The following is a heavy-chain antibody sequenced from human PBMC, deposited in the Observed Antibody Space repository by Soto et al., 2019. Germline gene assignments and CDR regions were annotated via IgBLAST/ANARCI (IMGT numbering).Heavy chain of an antibody. D-gene: IGHD3-9*01. CDR1: GYTFTGYY. Sequence: ASVKVSCKASGYTFTGYYMHWVREAPGQGLEWMGWINPNSGGTNYAQKFQGRVTITADESTSTAYMELSSLRSEDTAVYYCARGGGYFDWSTPSFDYWGQGTLVTVSS. CDR2: INPNSGGT. J-gene: IGHJ4*02. CDR3: ARGGGYFDWSTPSFDY. V-gene: IGHV1-2*02.